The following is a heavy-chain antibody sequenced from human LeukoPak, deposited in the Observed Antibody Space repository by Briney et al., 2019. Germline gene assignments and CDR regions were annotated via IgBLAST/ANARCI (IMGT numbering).Heavy chain of an antibody. CDR1: GDSVSSNSAG. J-gene: IGHJ4*02. CDR3: ARDSNYYDSSGYYHYPKHNFDY. V-gene: IGHV6-1*01. D-gene: IGHD3-22*01. Sequence: SQTLSLTCAISGDSVSSNSAGWNWIRQSPSRGLEWLGRIYYRSKWYNAYASSVKSRITINPDTSKNQFSLQLNSVTPEDTAVYYCARDSNYYDSSGYYHYPKHNFDYWGQGTLVTVSS. CDR2: IYYRSKWYN.